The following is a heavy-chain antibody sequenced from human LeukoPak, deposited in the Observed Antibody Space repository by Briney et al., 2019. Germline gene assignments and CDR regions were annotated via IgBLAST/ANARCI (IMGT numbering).Heavy chain of an antibody. D-gene: IGHD2-2*01. CDR3: ARSSRSWSTFDN. CDR1: AYSISSGYY. CDR2: IYHSGST. Sequence: SETLSLTCTVSAYSISSGYYWGWIRQPPGKGLECIGTIYHSGSTYYNPSLESRVTISIDTSKNQFSLRLSSVTAADTAVYYCARSSRSWSTFDNWGQGTLVTVSS. J-gene: IGHJ4*02. V-gene: IGHV4-38-2*02.